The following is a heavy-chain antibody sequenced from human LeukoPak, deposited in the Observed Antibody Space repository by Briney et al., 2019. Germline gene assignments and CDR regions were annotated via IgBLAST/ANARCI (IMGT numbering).Heavy chain of an antibody. CDR2: MSGSAGSA. CDR3: AKATCSGGSCYSGAYYYYGMDV. CDR1: GFTFSIYA. D-gene: IGHD2-15*01. V-gene: IGHV3-23*01. Sequence: GGSLRLSCAPSGFTFSIYAMTWVRQAPGKWLEWVSAMSGSAGSAYYADSVKGRFTISRDNSKNTLYLQMNSLRAEDTAVYYCAKATCSGGSCYSGAYYYYGMDVWGQGTTVTVSS. J-gene: IGHJ6*02.